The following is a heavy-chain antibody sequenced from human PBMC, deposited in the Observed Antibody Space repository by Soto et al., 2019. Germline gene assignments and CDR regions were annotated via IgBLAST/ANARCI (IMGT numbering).Heavy chain of an antibody. V-gene: IGHV3-74*01. CDR3: APVPTPTAGDNLKYYYYMDA. Sequence: EVQLVESGGDLVQPGGSLRLSCAASGFTFSTYWMHWVRQAPGKGLVWVSRISSDGSSTLYADSVNGRFTVSRDNAKNTLYLQMNTLSVEATAGYYCAPVPTPTAGDNLKYYYYMDAWGKGTTVTVSS. CDR1: GFTFSTYW. J-gene: IGHJ6*03. D-gene: IGHD1-1*01. CDR2: ISSDGSST.